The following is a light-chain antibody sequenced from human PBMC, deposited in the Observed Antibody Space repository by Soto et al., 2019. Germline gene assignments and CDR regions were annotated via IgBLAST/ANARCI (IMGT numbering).Light chain of an antibody. CDR3: QQRSDWPLT. CDR1: QSVSSY. Sequence: EIVLTQSPATLSLSPGERATLSCRASQSVSSYLAWYQQRPGQAPRLLIYDASKRATGIPATFSGSGSGTDFTLTISSLEPEDFAVYYCQQRSDWPLTFGGGTKVDIK. V-gene: IGKV3-11*01. J-gene: IGKJ4*01. CDR2: DAS.